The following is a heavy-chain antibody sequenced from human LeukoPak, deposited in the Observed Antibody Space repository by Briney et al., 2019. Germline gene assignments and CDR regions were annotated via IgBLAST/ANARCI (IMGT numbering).Heavy chain of an antibody. V-gene: IGHV1-46*01. CDR3: ARDPSSGYYYWSAFDI. CDR2: INPTGGSA. CDR1: GYTFTSYY. D-gene: IGHD3-22*01. J-gene: IGHJ3*02. Sequence: ASVKVSCKASGYTFTSYYIHWVRQAPGQGLEWMGIINPTGGSASYAQKFQGRVTITADESTSTAYMELSSLRSEDTAVYYCARDPSSGYYYWSAFDIWGQGTMVTVSS.